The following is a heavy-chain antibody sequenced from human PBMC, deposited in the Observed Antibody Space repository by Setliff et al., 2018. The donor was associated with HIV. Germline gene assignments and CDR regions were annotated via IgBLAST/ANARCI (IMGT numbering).Heavy chain of an antibody. CDR3: TRDWSPITMVRFDY. Sequence: GGSLRLSCTASGFTFGDYAMGWVRQAPGEGLEWVGSIKTKPYGGTTEYAASVKGRFNVSRDDSKSIAYLQMNSLKTEDTAVYYCTRDWSPITMVRFDYWGQGTLVTVSS. J-gene: IGHJ4*02. CDR1: GFTFGDYA. D-gene: IGHD3-10*01. V-gene: IGHV3-49*04. CDR2: IKTKPYGGTT.